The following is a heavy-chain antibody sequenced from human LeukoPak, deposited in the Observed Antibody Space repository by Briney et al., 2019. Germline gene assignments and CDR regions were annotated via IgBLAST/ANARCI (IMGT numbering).Heavy chain of an antibody. CDR3: ARDSHYYYYMDV. CDR2: IYHSGST. V-gene: IGHV4-38-2*02. J-gene: IGHJ6*03. CDR1: GYSISSGYY. Sequence: SETLSLTCTVSGYSISSGYYWGWIRQPPGKGLEWIGSIYHSGSTYYNPSLKSRVTISVDTSKNQFSLKLSSVTAADTAVYYCARDSHYYYYMDVWGKGTTVTVSS.